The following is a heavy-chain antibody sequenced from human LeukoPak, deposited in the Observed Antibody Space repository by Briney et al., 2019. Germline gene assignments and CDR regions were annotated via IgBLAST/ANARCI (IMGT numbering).Heavy chain of an antibody. CDR2: MYSSGSI. D-gene: IGHD3-10*01. J-gene: IGHJ4*02. CDR3: ARGGSGRNYPYFDY. Sequence: SETLSLTCTVSGGSISSYYWTWIQQPPGKGLEWIGYMYSSGSINYHPSLKSRVTISIDMSKNQFSLRLSAVTAADTAVYYCARGGSGRNYPYFDYWGLGTLVTVSS. CDR1: GGSISSYY. V-gene: IGHV4-59*01.